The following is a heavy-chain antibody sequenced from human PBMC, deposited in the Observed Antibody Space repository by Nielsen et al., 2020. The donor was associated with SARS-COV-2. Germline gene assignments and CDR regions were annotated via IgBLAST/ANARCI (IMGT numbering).Heavy chain of an antibody. Sequence: SGPTLVKPTQTLTLTCSFSGFSLRDSGVGVGWIRQPPGKALEWLALIYWDDDKRYNPSLNNRLTLTKDTSKNQVVLTVTDVDPVDTARYYCAHTVGFAIVANFWGDNAFDSWGQGTMVTVSS. D-gene: IGHD3-3*01. J-gene: IGHJ3*02. CDR3: AHTVGFAIVANFWGDNAFDS. CDR2: IYWDDDK. V-gene: IGHV2-5*02. CDR1: GFSLRDSGVG.